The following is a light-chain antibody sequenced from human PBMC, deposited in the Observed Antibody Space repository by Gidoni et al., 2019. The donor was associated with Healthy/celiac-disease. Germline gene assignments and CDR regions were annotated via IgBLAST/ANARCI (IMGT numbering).Light chain of an antibody. V-gene: IGKV1-39*01. CDR3: QQSYSTQYT. CDR1: QSISSY. J-gene: IGKJ2*01. CDR2: AAS. Sequence: DIQLTQSPSSLSASVGDRVTITCRASQSISSYLNWYQQKPGKAPKLLIYAASSLQSGVPSRFSGSGSGTDLTLTISSLQPEDFATDYCQQSYSTQYTFGQGTKLEIK.